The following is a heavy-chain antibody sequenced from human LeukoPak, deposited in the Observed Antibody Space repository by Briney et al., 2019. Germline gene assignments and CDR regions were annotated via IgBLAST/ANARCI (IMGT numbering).Heavy chain of an antibody. CDR3: ARVVGTNHFDY. V-gene: IGHV4-59*01. CDR1: GGSISSYY. J-gene: IGHJ4*02. CDR2: IYYSGST. Sequence: SETLSLTCTVSGGSISSYYWSWIRQPPGKGLEWIGYIYYSGSTNYNPSLKSRITISVDTSKNQFSLKLSSLTAADAAVYYCARVVGTNHFDYWGQGTLVTAYS. D-gene: IGHD6-19*01.